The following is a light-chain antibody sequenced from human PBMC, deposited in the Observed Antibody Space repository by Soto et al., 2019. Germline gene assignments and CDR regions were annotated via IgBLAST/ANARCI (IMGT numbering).Light chain of an antibody. J-gene: IGKJ2*02. CDR2: DGS. V-gene: IGKV3-11*01. CDR3: QQRSSRST. Sequence: EIVLTQSPATLSLSPGERATLSCRASRSVAGYLAWYQQRPGQAPRLLMYDGSNRATGIPARFSGSGSGTDFNLTISRLEPEDFGSYYCQQRSSRSTFGQGTKLEIK. CDR1: RSVAGY.